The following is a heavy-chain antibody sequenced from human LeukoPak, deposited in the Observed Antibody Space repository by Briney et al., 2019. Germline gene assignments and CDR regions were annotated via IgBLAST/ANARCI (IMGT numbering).Heavy chain of an antibody. CDR1: GCTFVSYW. CDR3: ARDAPGNTALDY. Sequence: GGSLRLSCAASGCTFVSYWMHWVRQAPGKGLVWVSRINGYGSSTDFADSVKGRFTISRDNAKNTLYLQMNSLRAEDTAMYYCARDAPGNTALDYWGQGTLVTVSS. D-gene: IGHD5-18*01. V-gene: IGHV3-74*01. CDR2: INGYGSST. J-gene: IGHJ4*02.